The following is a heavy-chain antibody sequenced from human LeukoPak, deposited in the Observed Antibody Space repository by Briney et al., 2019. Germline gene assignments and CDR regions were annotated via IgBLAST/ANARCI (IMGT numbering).Heavy chain of an antibody. CDR2: INHSGST. CDR3: ARTSPRLYDSSGYTDLVPDY. Sequence: KPSETLSLTCAVYGGSFSGYYWSWIRQPPVKGLEWIGEINHSGSTNYNPSLKSRVTISVDTSKNQFSLKLSSVTAADTAVYYCARTSPRLYDSSGYTDLVPDYWGQGTLVTVSS. D-gene: IGHD3-22*01. J-gene: IGHJ4*02. CDR1: GGSFSGYY. V-gene: IGHV4-34*01.